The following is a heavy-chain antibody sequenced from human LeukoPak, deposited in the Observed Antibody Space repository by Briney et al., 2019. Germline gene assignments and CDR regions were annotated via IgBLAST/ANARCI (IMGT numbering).Heavy chain of an antibody. J-gene: IGHJ4*02. CDR2: IIPILGIA. D-gene: IGHD3-22*01. CDR3: ASMDYDSSGYYRTLYYFDY. V-gene: IGHV1-69*02. CDR1: GGTFSSYT. Sequence: SVKVSCKASGGTFSSYTISWVRQAPGQGLEWMGRIIPILGIANYAQKFQGRVTITADESTSTAYMELSSLRSEDTAVYYCASMDYDSSGYYRTLYYFDYWGQGTLVAVSS.